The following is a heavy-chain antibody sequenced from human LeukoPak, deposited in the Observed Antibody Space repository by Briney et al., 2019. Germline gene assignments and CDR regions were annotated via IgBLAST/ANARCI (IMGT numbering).Heavy chain of an antibody. Sequence: GGSLRLSCAASGFTFSSYSMNWVRQAPGKGLEWVSSISSSSTYIYYADSVGGRFTISRDNAKNSLYLQMNCLNAEDTAVYYCARGGWGRAAAGMGDAIDIWGQGTMVTVSS. CDR1: GFTFSSYS. D-gene: IGHD6-13*01. CDR3: ARGGWGRAAAGMGDAIDI. CDR2: ISSSSTYI. V-gene: IGHV3-21*01. J-gene: IGHJ3*02.